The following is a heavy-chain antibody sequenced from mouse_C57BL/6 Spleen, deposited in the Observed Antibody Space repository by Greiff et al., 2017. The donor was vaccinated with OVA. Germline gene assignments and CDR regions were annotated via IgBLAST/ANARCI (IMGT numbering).Heavy chain of an antibody. D-gene: IGHD4-1*01. J-gene: IGHJ3*01. Sequence: EVQLQQSGAELVRPGASVKLSCTASGFNIKDDYMHWVKQRPEQGLEWIGWIDPENGDTEYASKFQGKATITADTSSNTAYLQLSSLTSEDTAVSYYNTAGLSGARCAYWGQGTLVTVSA. CDR1: GFNIKDDY. CDR3: NTAGLSGARCAY. CDR2: IDPENGDT. V-gene: IGHV14-4*01.